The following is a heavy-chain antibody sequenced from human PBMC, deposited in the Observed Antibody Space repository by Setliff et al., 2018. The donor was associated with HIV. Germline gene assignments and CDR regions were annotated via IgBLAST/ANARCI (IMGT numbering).Heavy chain of an antibody. J-gene: IGHJ5*02. CDR3: VRAEYSSSSDWFAP. V-gene: IGHV4-59*08. CDR1: GGSIGSYY. Sequence: SETLSLTCIVSGGSIGSYYWSWIRQSPGKGLEWIGYVYYTGSTNYNPSLKSRVTIGVDTSKNQFSLKLTSVTAADAAVYYCVRAEYSSSSDWFAPWGQGALVTVSS. CDR2: VYYTGST. D-gene: IGHD6-6*01.